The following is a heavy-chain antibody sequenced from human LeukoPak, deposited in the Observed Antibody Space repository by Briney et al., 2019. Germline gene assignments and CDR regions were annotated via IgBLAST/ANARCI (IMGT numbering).Heavy chain of an antibody. D-gene: IGHD6-13*01. Sequence: SVKVSCKASGGTFSSYTISWVRQAPGQGLEWMGRIIPILGKANYAQKFQGRVTITADKSTSTAYMELSSLRSEDTAVYYCARDPSQQPDTYYNWFDPWGQGTLVTVSS. CDR1: GGTFSSYT. CDR3: ARDPSQQPDTYYNWFDP. CDR2: IIPILGKA. V-gene: IGHV1-69*08. J-gene: IGHJ5*02.